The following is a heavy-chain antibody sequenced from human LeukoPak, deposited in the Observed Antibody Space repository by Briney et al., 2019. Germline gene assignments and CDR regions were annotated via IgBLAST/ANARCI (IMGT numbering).Heavy chain of an antibody. V-gene: IGHV3-23*01. CDR1: GFTFSKYG. J-gene: IGHJ4*02. CDR3: AKAQGYYDC. D-gene: IGHD3-22*01. CDR2: IGVGGTT. Sequence: GGSLRLSCAASGFTFSKYGMNWVRQAPGKGLEWVSGIGVGGTTYYADSIKGRFTISRDTSKNTLYLQMNSLRAEDTAVYYCAKAQGYYDCWGQGTLVTVSS.